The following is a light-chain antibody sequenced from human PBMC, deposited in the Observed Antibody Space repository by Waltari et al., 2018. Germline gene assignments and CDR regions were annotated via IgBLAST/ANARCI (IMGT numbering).Light chain of an antibody. CDR1: QSLVHSDGNTF. V-gene: IGKV2-30*02. CDR3: MQGTHWPWT. J-gene: IGKJ1*01. Sequence: DVVMTQSPLSLPVTLGQPASISCSSSQSLVHSDGNTFLNWFHQRPGQSPRRLIYKVSNRDSGVPDRFSGSGSGTDFTLKISRVEAEDVGLYYCMQGTHWPWTFGQGTKVE. CDR2: KVS.